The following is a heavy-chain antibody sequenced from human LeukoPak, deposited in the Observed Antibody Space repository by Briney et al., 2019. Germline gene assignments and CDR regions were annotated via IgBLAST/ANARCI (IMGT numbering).Heavy chain of an antibody. V-gene: IGHV3-23*01. CDR3: ARDRARVGAIDY. CDR2: ISGSGGST. D-gene: IGHD1-26*01. J-gene: IGHJ4*02. CDR1: GFTFSSYA. Sequence: GGSLRLSCAASGFTFSSYAMSWVRQAPGKGLEWVSAISGSGGSTYYADSVKGRFTISRDNSKNTLYPQMNSLRAEDTAVYYCARDRARVGAIDYWGQGTLVTVSS.